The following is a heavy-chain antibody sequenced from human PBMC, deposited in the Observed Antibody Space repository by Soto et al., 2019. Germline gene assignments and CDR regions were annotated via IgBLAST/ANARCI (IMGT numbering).Heavy chain of an antibody. J-gene: IGHJ6*02. CDR2: IYPDDSET. CDR1: GYNFGSSW. Sequence: PGESLKISWKGSGYNFGSSWIGWGRQMHGKGLEWRGIIYPDDSETRYSPSFQGQVSISADKSLNTVYLQWSRLKSSASAMYYCARLSGEGHDSYGMDVWGQGTKVTVSS. D-gene: IGHD3-10*01. CDR3: ARLSGEGHDSYGMDV. V-gene: IGHV5-51*01.